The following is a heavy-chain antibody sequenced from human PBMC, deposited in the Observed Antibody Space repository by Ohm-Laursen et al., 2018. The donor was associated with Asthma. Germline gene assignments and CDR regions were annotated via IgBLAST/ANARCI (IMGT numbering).Heavy chain of an antibody. D-gene: IGHD3-22*01. Sequence: SDTLSLTCTVSGGSISGSNWWSWVRQPPGKGLEWIGEIYHSGSTNYNPSLKSRVTISVDKSKNQFSLKLSPVTAADTAVYYCARGTFYYESTGYYFFDHWGQGALVTVSS. V-gene: IGHV4-4*02. CDR1: GGSISGSNW. CDR3: ARGTFYYESTGYYFFDH. J-gene: IGHJ4*02. CDR2: IYHSGST.